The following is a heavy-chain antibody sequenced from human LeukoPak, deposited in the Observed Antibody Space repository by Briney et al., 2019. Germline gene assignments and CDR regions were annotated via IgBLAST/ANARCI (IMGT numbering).Heavy chain of an antibody. CDR3: ARLRYCSSTSCYAEMYYFDY. Sequence: GASVKVSCKSSGYTFTGYYIHWVRQAPGQGLEWMGRINPYSGGKNCAQKFQGRVTMNRDTSISTAYMELSRLRSDDTAVYYCARLRYCSSTSCYAEMYYFDYWGQGTLVTVSS. J-gene: IGHJ4*02. V-gene: IGHV1-2*06. CDR1: GYTFTGYY. D-gene: IGHD2-2*01. CDR2: INPYSGGK.